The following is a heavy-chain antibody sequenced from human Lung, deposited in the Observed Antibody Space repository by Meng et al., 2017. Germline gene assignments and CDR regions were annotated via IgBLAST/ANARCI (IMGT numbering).Heavy chain of an antibody. CDR2: VYFSGST. Sequence: QAQLHGAGQRLVGPSEALSLTCPVYGDSVRRCGYYWSLIRQPPGKRLEWIGYVYFSGSTNYNPSLKSRVTISLDTSKNQFSLKLHSVTAADTAVYYCARGGTVVNLGYWGPGTLVTVSS. J-gene: IGHJ4*02. V-gene: IGHV4-61*08. CDR1: GDSVRRCGYY. D-gene: IGHD4-23*01. CDR3: ARGGTVVNLGY.